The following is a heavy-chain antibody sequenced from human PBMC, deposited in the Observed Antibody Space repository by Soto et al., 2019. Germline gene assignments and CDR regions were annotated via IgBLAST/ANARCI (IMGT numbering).Heavy chain of an antibody. Sequence: SEILFLSCTFSCVPLSRSTYYWGWIRQPPGKGLEWIGSIYYSGSTYYNPSLKSRVTISVDTSKNQFSLKLSSVTAADTAVYYCARDPGSGSYYGWFDPWGQG. CDR1: CVPLSRSTYY. CDR2: IYYSGST. J-gene: IGHJ5*02. D-gene: IGHD3-10*01. CDR3: ARDPGSGSYYGWFDP. V-gene: IGHV4-39*07.